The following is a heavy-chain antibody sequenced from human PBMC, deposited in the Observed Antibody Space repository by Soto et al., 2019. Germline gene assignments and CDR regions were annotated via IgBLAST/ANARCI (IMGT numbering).Heavy chain of an antibody. CDR1: GFTFSSYE. V-gene: IGHV3-48*03. CDR3: ARTLTSCYAFDI. D-gene: IGHD2-2*01. Sequence: GGSLRLSCAASGFTFSSYEMNWVRQAPGKGLEWVSYISSSGSTIYYADSVKGRFTISRDNAKNSLYLQMNSLRAEDTAVYYCARTLTSCYAFDIWGQGTMVTVSS. J-gene: IGHJ3*02. CDR2: ISSSGSTI.